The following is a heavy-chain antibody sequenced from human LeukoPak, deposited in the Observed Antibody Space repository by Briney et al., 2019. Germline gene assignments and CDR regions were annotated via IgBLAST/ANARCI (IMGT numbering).Heavy chain of an antibody. V-gene: IGHV3-30*18. D-gene: IGHD3-9*01. J-gene: IGHJ4*02. CDR2: ISYDGSNK. CDR1: GFTFSSYG. Sequence: GRSLRLSCAASGFTFSSYGMHWVRQAPGKGLERVAVISYDGSNKYYADSVKGRFTISRDNSKNTLYLQMNSLRAEDTAVYYCAKAFYDILTGFPNWGQGTLVTVSS. CDR3: AKAFYDILTGFPN.